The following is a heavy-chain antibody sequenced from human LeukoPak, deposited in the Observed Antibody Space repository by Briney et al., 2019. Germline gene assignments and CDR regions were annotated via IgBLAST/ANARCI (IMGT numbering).Heavy chain of an antibody. V-gene: IGHV3-21*01. CDR3: ARVSGGDTSIFGVVITLDYYYYYMDV. J-gene: IGHJ6*03. CDR2: ISSSSSYI. D-gene: IGHD3-3*01. CDR1: GFTFSSYS. Sequence: GGSLRLSCAASGFTFSSYSMNWVRQAPGKGLEWVSSISSSSSYIYYADSVKGRFTISRDNAKNSLYLQMNSLRAEDTAVYYCARVSGGDTSIFGVVITLDYYYYYMDVWGKGTTVTVSS.